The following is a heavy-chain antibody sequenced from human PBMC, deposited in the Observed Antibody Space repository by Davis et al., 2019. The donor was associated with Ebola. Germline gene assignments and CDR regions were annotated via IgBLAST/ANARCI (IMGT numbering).Heavy chain of an antibody. CDR1: GFTFSSYS. J-gene: IGHJ4*02. D-gene: IGHD5-12*01. V-gene: IGHV3-30*03. CDR3: ARGGYRGYDNYLDY. CDR2: ISYDGTNK. Sequence: GGSLRLSCAASGFTFSSYSMNWVRQAPGKGLEWVAIISYDGTNKYYADSVKGRFTISRDNSKNTLYLQMNSLRTEDTAVYYCARGGYRGYDNYLDYWGQGTLVTVSS.